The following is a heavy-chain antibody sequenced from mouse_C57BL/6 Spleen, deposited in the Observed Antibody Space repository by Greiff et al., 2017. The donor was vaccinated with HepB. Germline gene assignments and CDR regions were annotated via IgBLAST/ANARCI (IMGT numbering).Heavy chain of an antibody. D-gene: IGHD1-1*01. CDR3: ARGYYYGSSLYWYFDV. CDR2: INPNYGTT. J-gene: IGHJ1*03. Sequence: VQLQQSGPGLVKPGASVKISSPASGYSFTDTPLPWVKQSNGKSLERLGVINPNYGTTSSPQKFKGTATLTVDQSSSTAYMQLNSLTSEDSAVYYCARGYYYGSSLYWYFDVWGTGTTVTVSS. V-gene: IGHV1-39*01. CDR1: GYSFTDTP.